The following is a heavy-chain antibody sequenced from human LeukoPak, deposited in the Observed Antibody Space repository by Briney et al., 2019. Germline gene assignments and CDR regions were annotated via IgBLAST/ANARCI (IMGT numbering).Heavy chain of an antibody. Sequence: PSETLSLTCAVYGGSFSGYYWSWIRQPPGKGLEWIGEINHSGSTNYNPSLKSRVTISVDTSKNQFSLKLSSVTAADTAVYYCARPRLDYGGNSGSYAFDIWGQGTMVTVSS. V-gene: IGHV4-34*01. J-gene: IGHJ3*02. D-gene: IGHD4-23*01. CDR3: ARPRLDYGGNSGSYAFDI. CDR1: GGSFSGYY. CDR2: INHSGST.